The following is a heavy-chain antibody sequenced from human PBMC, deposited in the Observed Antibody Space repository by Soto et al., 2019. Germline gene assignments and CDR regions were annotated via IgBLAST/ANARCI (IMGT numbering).Heavy chain of an antibody. CDR1: GYTFTSYY. Sequence: ASVKVSCKASGYTFTSYYMHWVRQAPGQGLEWMGIINPSGGSTSYARNFQGRVTMTRDTSTSTVYMELSSLRSEDTAVYYCARDSEDCSSTSCREYFQHWGQGTLVTVSS. CDR3: ARDSEDCSSTSCREYFQH. V-gene: IGHV1-46*01. CDR2: INPSGGST. J-gene: IGHJ1*01. D-gene: IGHD2-2*01.